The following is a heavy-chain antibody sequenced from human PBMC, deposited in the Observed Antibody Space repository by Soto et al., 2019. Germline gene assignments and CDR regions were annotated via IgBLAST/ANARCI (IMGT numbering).Heavy chain of an antibody. CDR3: ARESGQDGQTREWLLFL. Sequence: QVQLVQSGAEVKKPGASVKVSCKASVYTFTGYYMHWVRQAPGQGLEWMGWINPNSGGTNYAQKFQGRVTMTRDTAISTAYMELSRLRSDDTAVYYCARESGQDGQTREWLLFLWGQGPLVTVSS. D-gene: IGHD3-3*01. V-gene: IGHV1-2*02. CDR2: INPNSGGT. CDR1: VYTFTGYY. J-gene: IGHJ4*02.